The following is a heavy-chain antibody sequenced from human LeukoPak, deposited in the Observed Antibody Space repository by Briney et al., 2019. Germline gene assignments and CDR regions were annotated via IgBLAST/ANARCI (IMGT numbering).Heavy chain of an antibody. J-gene: IGHJ4*02. CDR2: IYYSGST. CDR3: ARTLNYYDSSGCSPNY. V-gene: IGHV4-39*01. CDR1: GASVSSSSSY. D-gene: IGHD3-22*01. Sequence: SESLSPVCTVSGASVSSSSSYWGWIRQPPGKGLEWIGSIYYSGSTYYNPSLKSRVTISVDTSKNQFYLKLSSVTAADTAVYYCARTLNYYDSSGCSPNYWGQGTLVTVSS.